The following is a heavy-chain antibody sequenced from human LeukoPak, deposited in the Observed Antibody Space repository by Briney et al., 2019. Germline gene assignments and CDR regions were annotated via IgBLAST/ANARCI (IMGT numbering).Heavy chain of an antibody. Sequence: SETMSLTCTVSGGSISSSSYYWGWIRQPPGKGLEWIGSIYYSGSTNYNPSLKSRVTISVDTSKNQFSLKLSSVTAADTAVYYCTRGSIAYYYMDVWGKGTTVTISS. V-gene: IGHV4-39*07. CDR1: GGSISSSSYY. D-gene: IGHD3-22*01. CDR3: TRGSIAYYYMDV. CDR2: IYYSGST. J-gene: IGHJ6*03.